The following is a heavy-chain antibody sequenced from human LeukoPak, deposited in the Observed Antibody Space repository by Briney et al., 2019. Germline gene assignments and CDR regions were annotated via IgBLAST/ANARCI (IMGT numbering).Heavy chain of an antibody. CDR1: GGSISSGSYD. CDR3: ATATPGNAFDT. V-gene: IGHV4-61*02. J-gene: IGHJ3*02. CDR2: IYTSGST. D-gene: IGHD2-15*01. Sequence: SQTLSLTCTVSGGSISSGSYDWNWIRQPAGKGLEWIGRIYTSGSTNYNPSLKSRVTISVDTSKNQFSLKLSSVTGADTAVYYCATATPGNAFDTWGQGTMVTVSS.